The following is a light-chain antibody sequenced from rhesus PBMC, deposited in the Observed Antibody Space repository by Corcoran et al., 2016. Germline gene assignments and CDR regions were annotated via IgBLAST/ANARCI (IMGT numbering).Light chain of an antibody. V-gene: IGKV1-74*01. CDR2: KAS. CDR3: QHNYGTPFT. Sequence: DIQMTQSPSSLSASVGDRVTITCRTSENVNNYLNWYQQKPGKALKLLIYKASTLQSGVPSRFSGSGSGTDYTFTISSLQSEDVATYYCQHNYGTPFTFGPGTKLDIK. CDR1: ENVNNY. J-gene: IGKJ3*01.